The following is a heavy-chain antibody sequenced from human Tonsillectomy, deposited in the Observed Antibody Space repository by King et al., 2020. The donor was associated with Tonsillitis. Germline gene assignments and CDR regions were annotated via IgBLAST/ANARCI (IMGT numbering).Heavy chain of an antibody. Sequence: QLQESGPGLVKPSQTLSLTCTVSGGSISSGGYYWSWIRQHPGKGLEWIGYIYYSGSTYYNPSLKSRVTISVDTSKNQFSLKLSSVTAADTAVYYCAGVGYDGPLGPYYYYGMDVWGQGTTVTVSS. CDR1: GGSISSGGYY. D-gene: IGHD5-12*01. CDR2: IYYSGST. CDR3: AGVGYDGPLGPYYYYGMDV. J-gene: IGHJ6*02. V-gene: IGHV4-31*03.